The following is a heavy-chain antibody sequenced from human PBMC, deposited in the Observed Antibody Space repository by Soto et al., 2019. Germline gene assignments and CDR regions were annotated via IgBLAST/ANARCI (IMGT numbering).Heavy chain of an antibody. D-gene: IGHD5-18*01. J-gene: IGHJ3*02. CDR2: IYYSGST. CDR1: GGSISSSSYY. V-gene: IGHV4-39*01. Sequence: QLQLQESGPGLVKPSETLSLTCTVSGGSISSSSYYWGWIRQPPGKGLEWIGSIYYSGSTYYNPSLKSRVTTSVTTSKNQSSPKLSAVTAADTAVYYCASHTAMAPSGSGAFDIWGQGTMVTVSS. CDR3: ASHTAMAPSGSGAFDI.